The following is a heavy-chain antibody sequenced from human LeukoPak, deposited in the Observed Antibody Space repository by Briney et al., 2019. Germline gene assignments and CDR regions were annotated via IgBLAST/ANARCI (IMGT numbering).Heavy chain of an antibody. CDR3: ARVDIVATISKYYFDY. J-gene: IGHJ4*02. V-gene: IGHV3-7*01. CDR2: IKQDGSEK. CDR1: GFTFSSYW. Sequence: GGSLRLSCAASGFTFSSYWMSWVRQAPGKGLELVANIKQDGSEKYYVDSVKGRFTISRDNAKNSLYLQMNSLRAEDTAVYYCARVDIVATISKYYFDYWGQGTLVTVSS. D-gene: IGHD5-12*01.